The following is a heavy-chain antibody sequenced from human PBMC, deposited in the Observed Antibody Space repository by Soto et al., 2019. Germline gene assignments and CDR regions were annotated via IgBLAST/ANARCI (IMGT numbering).Heavy chain of an antibody. J-gene: IGHJ6*02. CDR1: GGSISSSSYY. D-gene: IGHD4-17*01. Sequence: SETLSLTCTVSGGSISSSSYYWGWIRQPPGKGLEWIGSIYYSGSTYYNPSLKSRVTISVDTSKNQFSLKLSSVTAADTAVYYCAGFDYGDSKGMDVWGQGTTVTVS. CDR2: IYYSGST. CDR3: AGFDYGDSKGMDV. V-gene: IGHV4-39*01.